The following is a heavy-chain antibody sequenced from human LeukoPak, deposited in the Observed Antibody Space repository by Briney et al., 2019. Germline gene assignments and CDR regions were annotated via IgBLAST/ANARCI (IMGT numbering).Heavy chain of an antibody. D-gene: IGHD3-9*01. V-gene: IGHV4-39*07. J-gene: IGHJ3*02. CDR2: IYYSGST. Sequence: SKTLSLTCTVSGGSISSSSYYWGWIRQPPGKGLEWIGSIYYSGSTYYNPSLKSRVTISVDTSKNQFSLKLSSVTAADAAVYYCAREVGVRYFDLADAFDIWGQGTMVTVSS. CDR1: GGSISSSSYY. CDR3: AREVGVRYFDLADAFDI.